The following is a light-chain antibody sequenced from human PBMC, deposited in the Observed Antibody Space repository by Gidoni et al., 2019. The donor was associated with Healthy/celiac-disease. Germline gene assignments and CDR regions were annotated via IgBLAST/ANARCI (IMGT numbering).Light chain of an antibody. Sequence: ETVMTQSPATLSVSPGERATLSCRASQSVSSNLAWYQQKPGQAPRLLIYGASTRVTGIPARFSGSGSGTEFALTISSLQSEDFAVYYCQQYNNWPSLTFGGGTKVEIK. CDR3: QQYNNWPSLT. CDR1: QSVSSN. V-gene: IGKV3-15*01. J-gene: IGKJ4*01. CDR2: GAS.